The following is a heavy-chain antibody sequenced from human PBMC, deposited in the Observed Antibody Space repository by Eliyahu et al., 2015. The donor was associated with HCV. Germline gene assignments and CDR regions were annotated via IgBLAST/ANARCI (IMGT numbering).Heavy chain of an antibody. CDR3: ARGSRITMIKGGKGAFDI. CDR2: IYYSGST. J-gene: IGHJ3*02. V-gene: IGHV4-30-4*08. D-gene: IGHD3-22*01. CDR1: GGXISSGXSX. Sequence: QVQLQESGPGLVKPSQTLSLTCTVSGGXISSGXSXWSWXRPPPGKGLEWIGYIYYSGSTYYNPSLKSRVTISVDTSKNQFSLKLSSVTAADTAVYYCARGSRITMIKGGKGAFDIWGQGTMVTVSS.